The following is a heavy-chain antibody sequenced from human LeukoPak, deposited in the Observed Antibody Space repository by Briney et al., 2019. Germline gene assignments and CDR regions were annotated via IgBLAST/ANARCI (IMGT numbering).Heavy chain of an antibody. V-gene: IGHV1-24*01. CDR3: ARIVDQTEMATDLGYFDY. J-gene: IGHJ4*02. Sequence: ASVKVSCKVSGYTLTELSMHWVRQAPGKGLGWMGGFDPEDGETIYAQKFQGRVTITADKSTSTAYMELSSLRSEDTAVYYCARIVDQTEMATDLGYFDYWGQGTLVTVSS. D-gene: IGHD5-24*01. CDR1: GYTLTELS. CDR2: FDPEDGET.